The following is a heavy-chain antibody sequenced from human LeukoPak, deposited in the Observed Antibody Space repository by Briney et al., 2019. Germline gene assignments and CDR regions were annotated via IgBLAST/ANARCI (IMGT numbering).Heavy chain of an antibody. Sequence: SETLSLTCTVSGGSISSRSYYWGWIRQPPGKGLEWLGSIYYSGSTYYNPSLKSRVTISVDTSKNQFSLKLSSVTAADTAVYYCARHGIDYYGSGKYNWFDPWGQGTLVTVSS. CDR2: IYYSGST. V-gene: IGHV4-39*01. D-gene: IGHD3-10*01. J-gene: IGHJ5*02. CDR3: ARHGIDYYGSGKYNWFDP. CDR1: GGSISSRSYY.